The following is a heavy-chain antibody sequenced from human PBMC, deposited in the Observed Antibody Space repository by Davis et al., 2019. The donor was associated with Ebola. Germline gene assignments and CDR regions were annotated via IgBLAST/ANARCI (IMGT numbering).Heavy chain of an antibody. CDR1: GFTFSSYE. CDR3: ATRDTSSNCFGFYP. CDR2: IGTSGDP. J-gene: IGHJ5*02. Sequence: GGSLRLSCAASGFTFSSYEMNWVRQAPGKGLEWVSTIGTSGDPYYANSVRGRLTISRDNFKKTVYLQMDSLRADDTAVYYCATRDTSSNCFGFYPWGQGTLVTVSS. V-gene: IGHV3-23*01. D-gene: IGHD6-13*01.